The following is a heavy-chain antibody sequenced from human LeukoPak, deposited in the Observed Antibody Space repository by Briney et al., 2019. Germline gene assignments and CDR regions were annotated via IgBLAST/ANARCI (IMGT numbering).Heavy chain of an antibody. J-gene: IGHJ3*02. Sequence: ASVKVSCKASGHTFTGYYMHWVRQAPGQGLEWMGWINPNSGGTNYAQKFQGRVTMTRDTSISTAYMELSRLRSEGTAVYYCATAPPDGAFDIWGQGTMVTVSS. D-gene: IGHD2-2*01. CDR2: INPNSGGT. V-gene: IGHV1-2*02. CDR3: ATAPPDGAFDI. CDR1: GHTFTGYY.